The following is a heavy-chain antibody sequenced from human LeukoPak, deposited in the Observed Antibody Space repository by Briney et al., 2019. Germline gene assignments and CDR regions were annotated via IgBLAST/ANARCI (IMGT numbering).Heavy chain of an antibody. CDR2: INPNNGGT. CDR3: ARVVSAANDY. V-gene: IGHV1-2*02. Sequence: ASVKVSCKASRYTFTGYYMYWVRQAPGQGLEWMGFINPNNGGTNFAQKFQGRVTMTRDTSLSTAYMELSRLTADDTAVYYCARVVSAANDYWGQGTLVTVSS. CDR1: RYTFTGYY. J-gene: IGHJ4*02. D-gene: IGHD2-21*02.